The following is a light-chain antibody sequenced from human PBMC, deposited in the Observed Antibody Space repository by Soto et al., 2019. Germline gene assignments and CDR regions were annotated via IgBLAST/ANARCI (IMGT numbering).Light chain of an antibody. CDR2: LGS. CDR3: MQALQTPRT. J-gene: IGKJ1*01. V-gene: IGKV2-28*01. CDR1: QSLLHSNGYNY. Sequence: DIVMTQSPLSLPVTPGEPASISCRSSQSLLHSNGYNYLDWYLQKPGQSPQLLIYLGSNRASGVPERFSSSGSGTDFTLKISRVEAEDVGVYYCMQALQTPRTFGQGTKVEIK.